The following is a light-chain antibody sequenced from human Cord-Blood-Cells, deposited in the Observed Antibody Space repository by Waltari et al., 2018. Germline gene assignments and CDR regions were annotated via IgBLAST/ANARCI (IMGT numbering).Light chain of an antibody. CDR2: KAS. Sequence: DIQMTQSPSTLSASVGDRVTITYRASQSISSWLAWYQQKPGKAPKLLIYKASSLESGVPTRVSGSGSGTEFTLAISSLQPDDFATYYCQQYNSYPWTFGQGTKVEIK. J-gene: IGKJ1*01. CDR3: QQYNSYPWT. V-gene: IGKV1-5*03. CDR1: QSISSW.